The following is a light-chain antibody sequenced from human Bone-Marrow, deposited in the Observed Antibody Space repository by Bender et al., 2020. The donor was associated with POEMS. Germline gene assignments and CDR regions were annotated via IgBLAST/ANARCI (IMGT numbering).Light chain of an antibody. Sequence: QSALTQPASVSGSPGQSITISCTGTISDVGSYNLVSWYQQYPGRAPKVVIYEGTKRPTGVSNRFSGSKSGNTASLTISGLQAEDEADYSCCSYVGSTTAVLFGGGTKLTVL. CDR2: EGT. CDR1: ISDVGSYNL. CDR3: CSYVGSTTAVL. V-gene: IGLV2-23*01. J-gene: IGLJ2*01.